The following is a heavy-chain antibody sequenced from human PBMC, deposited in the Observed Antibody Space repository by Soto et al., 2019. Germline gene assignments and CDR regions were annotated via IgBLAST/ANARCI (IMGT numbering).Heavy chain of an antibody. J-gene: IGHJ4*02. V-gene: IGHV3-30-3*01. Sequence: LSCAASRFTFTTDAMNWVRQAPGKGLEWVALMSSDGTNEHYADSVRGRFTVSRDNSGNTLFLQMNNLRTDDTAVYYCARCRSISGSYGYFYFWALGT. D-gene: IGHD5-12*01. CDR1: RFTFTTDA. CDR3: ARCRSISGSYGYFYF. CDR2: MSSDGTNE.